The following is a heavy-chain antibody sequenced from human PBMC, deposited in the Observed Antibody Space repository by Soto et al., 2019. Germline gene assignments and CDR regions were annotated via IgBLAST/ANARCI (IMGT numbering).Heavy chain of an antibody. V-gene: IGHV2-5*02. CDR3: AHKTMWFGYLLYHDVFDI. Sequence: QITLKESGPTLVKPTQTLTLTCTFSGFSLNTSGVGVGWIRQPPGKGLEWLTLIYWDDDKRYSPSLKSRLTITKDTSKNHVVLTMTNMDPVDTATYYCAHKTMWFGYLLYHDVFDIWGQGTMVTVSS. D-gene: IGHD3-10*01. J-gene: IGHJ3*02. CDR2: IYWDDDK. CDR1: GFSLNTSGVG.